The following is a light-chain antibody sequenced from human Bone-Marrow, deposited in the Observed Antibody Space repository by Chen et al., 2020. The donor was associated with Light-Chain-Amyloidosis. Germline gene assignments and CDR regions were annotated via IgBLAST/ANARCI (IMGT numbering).Light chain of an antibody. CDR3: QSYQGSSQGV. J-gene: IGLJ3*02. Sequence: NFMLTQPPSVSESPGKTGLNSCTRSSCSIPTNYVQWYQQRPGSSPSPVISEDDQRPSGVPDRFSGSIDRSSNSASLTFSGLKTEDEADYYCQSYQGSSQGVFGGGTKLTVL. V-gene: IGLV6-57*01. CDR2: EDD. CDR1: SCSIPTNY.